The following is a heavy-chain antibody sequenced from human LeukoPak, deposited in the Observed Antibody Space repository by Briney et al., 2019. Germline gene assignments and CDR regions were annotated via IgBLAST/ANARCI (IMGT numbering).Heavy chain of an antibody. J-gene: IGHJ4*02. Sequence: PGGSLRLSCAASGFTFSSYWMHWVRQAPGKGLVWVSAISDRGNTYHADSVKGRFTISRDSSKNTLFLQMNRLRPEDAAVYYCAKAPVTTCRGAYCYPFDYWGQGTLVTVSS. CDR1: GFTFSSYW. CDR3: AKAPVTTCRGAYCYPFDY. D-gene: IGHD2-21*01. V-gene: IGHV3-23*01. CDR2: ISDRGNT.